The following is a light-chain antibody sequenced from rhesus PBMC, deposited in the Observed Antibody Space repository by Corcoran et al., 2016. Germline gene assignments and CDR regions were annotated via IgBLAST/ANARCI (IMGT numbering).Light chain of an antibody. CDR1: QSVSSY. V-gene: IGKV3-31*02. CDR3: QETSNLSWT. Sequence: EIVMTQSPATLSLSPGETATISCRTSQSVSSYLAWYQQTPGQAPRLLIYGASSRATGIPDRFSGSGSGTDFTLTISSLEPEDFAVYYCQETSNLSWTFGQGTKVEIK. CDR2: GAS. J-gene: IGKJ1*01.